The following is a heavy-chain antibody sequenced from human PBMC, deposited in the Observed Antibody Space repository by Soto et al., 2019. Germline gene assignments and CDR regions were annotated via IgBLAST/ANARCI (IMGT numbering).Heavy chain of an antibody. D-gene: IGHD6-13*01. CDR2: ISGSGGST. CDR3: AKAGGSSSWYLTWYYYGMDV. CDR1: GFTFSSYA. J-gene: IGHJ6*02. V-gene: IGHV3-23*01. Sequence: GGSLRLSCAASGFTFSSYAMSWVRQAPGKGLEWVSAISGSGGSTYYADSVKGRFTISRDNSENTLYLQMNSLRAEDTAVYYCAKAGGSSSWYLTWYYYGMDVWGQGTTVTVSS.